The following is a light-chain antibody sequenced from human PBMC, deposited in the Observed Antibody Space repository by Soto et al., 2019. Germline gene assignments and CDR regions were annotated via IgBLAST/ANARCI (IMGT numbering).Light chain of an antibody. J-gene: IGLJ1*01. Sequence: QSVLTQPASVSGSPGQSITISCVGTSGDIGDYNYVSWYQQHPGKVPKVIIYDVSNRPSGVSYRFSGTKSGNTASLTVSGLQADFEAAYYCYTYTRTANLIIGTGNKDPVL. CDR2: DVS. V-gene: IGLV2-14*01. CDR1: SGDIGDYNY. CDR3: YTYTRTANLI.